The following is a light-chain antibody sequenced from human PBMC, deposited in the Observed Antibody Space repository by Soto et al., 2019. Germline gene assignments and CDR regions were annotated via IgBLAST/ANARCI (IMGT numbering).Light chain of an antibody. CDR1: QSISSY. V-gene: IGKV1-39*01. CDR2: AAS. CDR3: QQSYSTPSCG. Sequence: DIQMTQSPSSLSASVGDRVTITCRASQSISSYLNWYQQKPGKAPKLLIYAASSLQSGVPSRFSGSGSGTDVTLTISSLQPEDFATYYCQQSYSTPSCGFGPGTKVDIK. J-gene: IGKJ3*01.